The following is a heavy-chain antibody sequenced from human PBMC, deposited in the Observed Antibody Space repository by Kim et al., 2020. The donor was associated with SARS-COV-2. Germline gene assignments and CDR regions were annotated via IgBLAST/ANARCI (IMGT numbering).Heavy chain of an antibody. CDR1: GYTFTSYA. Sequence: ASVKVSCKASGYTFTSYAMNWVRQAPGQGLEWMGWINTNTGNPTYAQGFTGRFVFSLDTSVSTAYLQISSLKAEDTAVYYCARDRHYDFWSGYYKDWFDTWGQGTLVTVSS. V-gene: IGHV7-4-1*02. CDR3: ARDRHYDFWSGYYKDWFDT. D-gene: IGHD3-3*01. CDR2: INTNTGNP. J-gene: IGHJ5*02.